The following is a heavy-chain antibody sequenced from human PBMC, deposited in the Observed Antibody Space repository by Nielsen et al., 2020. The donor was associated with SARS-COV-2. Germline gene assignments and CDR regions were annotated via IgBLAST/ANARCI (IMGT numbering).Heavy chain of an antibody. CDR1: GYTFTSYA. D-gene: IGHD2-15*01. V-gene: IGHV1-3*01. J-gene: IGHJ4*02. CDR2: INAGNGNT. CDR3: AMSGGYCSGGSCYWMDY. Sequence: ASVKVSCKASGYTFTSYAMHWVRQAPGQRLEWMGWINAGNGNTKYSQKFQGRVTITRDTSASTAYMELSSLRSEDTAVYYCAMSGGYCSGGSCYWMDYWGQGTLVTVSS.